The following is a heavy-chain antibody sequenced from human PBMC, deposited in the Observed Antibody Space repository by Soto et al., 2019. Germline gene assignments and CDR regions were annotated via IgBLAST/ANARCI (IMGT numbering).Heavy chain of an antibody. D-gene: IGHD3-9*01. CDR1: GGSISSSNW. V-gene: IGHV4-4*02. CDR2: IYHRGST. J-gene: IGHJ4*02. Sequence: QVQLQESGPGLVKPSGTLSLTCAVSGGSISSSNWWSWVRQPPGKGLEWIGEIYHRGSTNNTPSLKSRVTISVAKSKNQFSLTMSSETAADTALYYCASGPKLYDIFDARPAPPLDYWGQGTLVTVSS. CDR3: ASGPKLYDIFDARPAPPLDY.